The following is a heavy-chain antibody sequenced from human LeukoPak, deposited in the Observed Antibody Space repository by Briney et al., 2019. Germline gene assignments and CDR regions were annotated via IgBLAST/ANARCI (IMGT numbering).Heavy chain of an antibody. Sequence: SETLSLTCAVYGGSFSGYYWSWIRQPPGKGLEWIGEINHSGSTNYNPSLKSRVTISVDTSKNQFSLKLSPVTAADTAVYYCARWASSNNWFDPWGQGTLVTVSS. D-gene: IGHD6-6*01. J-gene: IGHJ5*02. CDR3: ARWASSNNWFDP. V-gene: IGHV4-34*01. CDR1: GGSFSGYY. CDR2: INHSGST.